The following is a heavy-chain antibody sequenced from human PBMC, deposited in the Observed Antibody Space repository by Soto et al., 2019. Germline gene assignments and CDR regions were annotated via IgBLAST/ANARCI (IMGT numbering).Heavy chain of an antibody. Sequence: ETLSLTCTVSGGSVSSGSYYWSWIRQPPGKGLEWIGYIYYSGSTNYNPSLKSRVTISVDTSKNQFSLKPSSVTAADTAVYYCARDLTGYSYGLDYWGQGTLVTVSS. V-gene: IGHV4-61*01. CDR1: GGSVSSGSYY. CDR2: IYYSGST. D-gene: IGHD5-18*01. J-gene: IGHJ4*02. CDR3: ARDLTGYSYGLDY.